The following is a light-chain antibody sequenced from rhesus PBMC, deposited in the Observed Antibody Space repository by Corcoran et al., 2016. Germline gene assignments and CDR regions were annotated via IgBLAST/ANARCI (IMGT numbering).Light chain of an antibody. CDR2: KAS. Sequence: DIQMTQSPSSLSASVGDTVTITCRASQSISSWLAWYQQKPGKAPKVLIYKASSLQSGVPSRFSGSGSRTDFTLTISSLQSEDCATYYWQQYSSSPPTFGQGTKVEIK. V-gene: IGKV1-22*01. CDR3: QQYSSSPPT. J-gene: IGKJ1*01. CDR1: QSISSW.